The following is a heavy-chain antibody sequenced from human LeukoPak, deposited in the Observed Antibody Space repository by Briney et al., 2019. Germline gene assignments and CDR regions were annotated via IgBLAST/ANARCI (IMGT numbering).Heavy chain of an antibody. CDR1: GFTFSCYA. V-gene: IGHV3-30*02. D-gene: IGHD3-3*01. Sequence: GGSLRLSCAASGFTFSCYAMLWVRQAPGKGLEWVAFIQYDGRNKCCADSVKGRFTVSRDNSKNTLYLQMNSLRAEDTAVYYCARDNGVVHGVYYMDVWGKGTTVTVS. J-gene: IGHJ6*03. CDR2: IQYDGRNK. CDR3: ARDNGVVHGVYYMDV.